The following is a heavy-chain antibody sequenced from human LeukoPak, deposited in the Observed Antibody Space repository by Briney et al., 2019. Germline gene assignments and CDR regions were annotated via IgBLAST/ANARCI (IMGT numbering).Heavy chain of an antibody. V-gene: IGHV3-23*01. Sequence: GVSLRLSCAGCGFVFSSEGVGWAPRAPGKGLEGGGVISGSGGSTYYADSVKGRFTTSRDNSKITLHLKMNSLRAEDTAVYYCARDGLATNDWQPDYWGQGTLVTVSS. CDR2: ISGSGGST. J-gene: IGHJ4*02. D-gene: IGHD5-24*01. CDR1: GFVFSSEG. CDR3: ARDGLATNDWQPDY.